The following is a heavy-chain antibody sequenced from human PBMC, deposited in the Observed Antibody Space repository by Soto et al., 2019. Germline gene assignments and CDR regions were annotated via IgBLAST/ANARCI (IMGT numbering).Heavy chain of an antibody. CDR3: AKRVEYSSSTHYFDY. Sequence: PGGSLRLSCAASGFGFTFSTSAMGWVRQAPGKGLEWVSTFRESGGTTHYANSVKGRFTISRDTSKNMLYLQMNSLRAEDAAVYYCAKRVEYSSSTHYFDYWGQGTLVTVSS. J-gene: IGHJ4*02. CDR1: GFGFTFSTSA. V-gene: IGHV3-23*01. D-gene: IGHD6-6*01. CDR2: FRESGGTT.